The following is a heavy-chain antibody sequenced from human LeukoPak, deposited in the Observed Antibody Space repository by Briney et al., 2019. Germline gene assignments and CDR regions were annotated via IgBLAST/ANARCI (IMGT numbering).Heavy chain of an antibody. D-gene: IGHD3-22*01. CDR1: GFTFSSYG. V-gene: IGHV3-30*02. J-gene: IGHJ4*02. CDR2: IRYDGSNK. Sequence: GGSLRLSCAASGFTFSSYGMHWVRQAPGKGLEWVAFIRYDGSNKYYADPVKGRFTISRDNSKNTLYLQMNSLRAEDTAVYYCARVYYDSSGYPLFDYWGQGTLVTVSS. CDR3: ARVYYDSSGYPLFDY.